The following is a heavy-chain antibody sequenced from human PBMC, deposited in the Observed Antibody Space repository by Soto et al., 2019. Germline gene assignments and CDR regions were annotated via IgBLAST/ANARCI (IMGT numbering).Heavy chain of an antibody. Sequence: GGSLRLSCAASAFTFRSFAMNWVRKAPGKGLEWVSAISGSGGDTYYADSVKGRYTISRDNSKNTLYLQMNSLRAEDTAVYYCAKALYSSSHPPFDPCGQGTPVTVSS. V-gene: IGHV3-23*01. CDR1: AFTFRSFA. CDR3: AKALYSSSHPPFDP. D-gene: IGHD6-13*01. J-gene: IGHJ5*02. CDR2: ISGSGGDT.